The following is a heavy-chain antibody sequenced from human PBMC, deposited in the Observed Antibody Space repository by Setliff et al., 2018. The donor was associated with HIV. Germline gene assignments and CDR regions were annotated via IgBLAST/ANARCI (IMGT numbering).Heavy chain of an antibody. CDR2: IIPIFGTA. V-gene: IGHV1-69*13. J-gene: IGHJ5*02. CDR1: GGTFSNYG. CDR3: ARDQPTVYYTSWYDSGEYNWFDP. Sequence: SVKVSCKAYGGTFSNYGISWVRQAPGQGLEWMGGIIPIFGTANYAQKFQGRVTITADASTSTAYMELSSLSSEDTAVYYCARDQPTVYYTSWYDSGEYNWFDPWCQVTLVTVSS. D-gene: IGHD6-13*01.